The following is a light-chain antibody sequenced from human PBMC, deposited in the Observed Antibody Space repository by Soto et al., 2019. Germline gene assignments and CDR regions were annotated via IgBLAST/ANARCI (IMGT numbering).Light chain of an antibody. CDR3: QQRSNWPRVT. CDR1: QTVSSN. Sequence: EIVMTQSPATLSVSAGERATLSCGASQTVSSNLAWYQQKPGQAPRLLISAASSRATGIPDRFSGSGSGTDFTLTISSLEPEDFAVYYCQQRSNWPRVTFGQGTRLEIK. V-gene: IGKV3-11*01. J-gene: IGKJ5*01. CDR2: AAS.